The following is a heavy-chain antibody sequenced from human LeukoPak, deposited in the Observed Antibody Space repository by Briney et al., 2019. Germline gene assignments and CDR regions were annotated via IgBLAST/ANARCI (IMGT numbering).Heavy chain of an antibody. V-gene: IGHV1-24*01. Sequence: ASVKVSCKVSGYTLTELSTHWVRQAPGKGLEWMGGFDPEDGETIYAQKFQGRVTMTEDTSTDTAYMELSSLRSEDTAVYYCAMYSGWYDYFDYWGQGTLVTVSS. CDR1: GYTLTELS. J-gene: IGHJ4*02. CDR3: AMYSGWYDYFDY. D-gene: IGHD6-19*01. CDR2: FDPEDGET.